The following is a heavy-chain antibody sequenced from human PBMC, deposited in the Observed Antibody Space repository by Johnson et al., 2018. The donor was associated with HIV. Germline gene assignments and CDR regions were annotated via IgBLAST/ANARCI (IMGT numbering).Heavy chain of an antibody. Sequence: VESGGGLVQPGRSLRLSCAASGFTFDDYAIHWVRQVPGKGLEWVSGISWNSGTIGYADSVKGRFTISRDNANKSLYLQMNSLRAEDTAVYYCAKNSAAFDIWGQGTMVTVSS. V-gene: IGHV3-9*01. CDR2: ISWNSGTI. CDR3: AKNSAAFDI. J-gene: IGHJ3*02. D-gene: IGHD3-10*01. CDR1: GFTFDDYA.